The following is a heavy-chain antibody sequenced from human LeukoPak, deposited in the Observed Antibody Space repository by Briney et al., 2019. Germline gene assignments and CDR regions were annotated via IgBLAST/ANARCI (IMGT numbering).Heavy chain of an antibody. J-gene: IGHJ4*02. CDR2: IIPIFGTA. CDR3: ARDSHLDFWSGYLPY. Sequence: SVKVSCKASGGTFSGYAISWVRQAPGQGLEWMGGIIPIFGTANYAQKLQGRVTMTTDTSTSTAYMELRSLRSDDTAVYYCARDSHLDFWSGYLPYWGQGTLVTVSS. D-gene: IGHD3-3*01. CDR1: GGTFSGYA. V-gene: IGHV1-69*05.